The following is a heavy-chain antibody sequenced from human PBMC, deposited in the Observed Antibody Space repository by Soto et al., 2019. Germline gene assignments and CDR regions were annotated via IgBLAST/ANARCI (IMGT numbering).Heavy chain of an antibody. CDR1: GFTFSSYA. J-gene: IGHJ4*02. CDR3: ARAVAGFDY. CDR2: ISYDGSNK. D-gene: IGHD6-19*01. V-gene: IGHV3-30-3*01. Sequence: HPGGSLRLSCAASGFTFSSYAMHWVRQAPGKGLEWVAVISYDGSNKYYADSVKGRFTISRDNSKNTLYLQMNSLRAEDTAVYYCARAVAGFDYWGQGTLVTVSS.